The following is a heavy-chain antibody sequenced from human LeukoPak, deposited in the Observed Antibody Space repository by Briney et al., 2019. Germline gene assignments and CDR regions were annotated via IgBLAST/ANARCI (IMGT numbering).Heavy chain of an antibody. J-gene: IGHJ4*02. CDR3: ARASHDYGDYSHFDY. CDR2: LYDSGST. D-gene: IGHD4-17*01. V-gene: IGHV4-59*01. CDR1: GGSISSYY. Sequence: SETLSLTCTVSGGSISSYYWSWIRQPPGKGLEWIGYLYDSGSTNYNPSLKSRVTISVDTSKNQFSLKVSSVTAADTAVYYCARASHDYGDYSHFDYWGQGTLVTVSS.